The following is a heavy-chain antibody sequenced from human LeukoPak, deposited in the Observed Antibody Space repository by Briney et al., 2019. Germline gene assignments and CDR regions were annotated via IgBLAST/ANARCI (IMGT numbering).Heavy chain of an antibody. CDR1: GYTFTSHG. CDR3: ARDSRIRGFDY. Sequence: ASVKVSCKASGYTFTSHGISWVRQAPGQGLEWLGWISAYDGNTNYAQKLQGRVTMTTDTSTSTAYMELRSLRSDDTAVYYCARDSRIRGFDYWGQGTLVTVSS. V-gene: IGHV1-18*01. J-gene: IGHJ4*02. D-gene: IGHD6-13*01. CDR2: ISAYDGNT.